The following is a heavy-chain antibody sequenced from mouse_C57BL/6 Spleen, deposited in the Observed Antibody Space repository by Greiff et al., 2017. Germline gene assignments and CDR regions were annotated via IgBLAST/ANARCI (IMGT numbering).Heavy chain of an antibody. CDR2: IYPGDGDT. Sequence: VQLQQSGAELVKPGASVKISCKASGYAFSSYWMNWVKQRPGKGLEWIGQIYPGDGDTNYNGKFKGKATLTADKSTSPAYMQLSSLTSEDSAVYFCARGLRISYYLDYWGQGTTLTVSS. CDR1: GYAFSSYW. V-gene: IGHV1-80*01. D-gene: IGHD3-1*01. CDR3: ARGLRISYYLDY. J-gene: IGHJ2*01.